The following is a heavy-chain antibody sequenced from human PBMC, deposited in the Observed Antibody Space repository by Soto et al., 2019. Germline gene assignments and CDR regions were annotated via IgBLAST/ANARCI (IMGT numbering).Heavy chain of an antibody. D-gene: IGHD6-13*01. CDR2: ISYDGSNE. Sequence: QVQLVESGGGVVQPGRSLRLSCAASGFTFSSYAMHWVRQAPGKGLEWVAVISYDGSNEFYADSVKGRFTISRDNSKNTLYLQMNSLRAEDTAEYYCARGYTAAPRTSHFDYWGQGTLVTVSS. CDR1: GFTFSSYA. CDR3: ARGYTAAPRTSHFDY. V-gene: IGHV3-30-3*01. J-gene: IGHJ4*02.